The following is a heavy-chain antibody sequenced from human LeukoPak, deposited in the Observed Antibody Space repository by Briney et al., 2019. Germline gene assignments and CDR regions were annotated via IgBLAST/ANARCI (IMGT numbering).Heavy chain of an antibody. CDR1: GFTFSSYS. CDR2: IGSSSSYI. V-gene: IGHV3-21*01. Sequence: PGGSLRLSCAASGFTFSSYSMNWVRQAPGKGLEWVSSIGSSSSYIYYADSVKGRFTISRDNAKNSLYLQMNSLRAEDTAVYYCARESYGYYDDFDIWGQGTMVTVSS. D-gene: IGHD4-17*01. CDR3: ARESYGYYDDFDI. J-gene: IGHJ3*02.